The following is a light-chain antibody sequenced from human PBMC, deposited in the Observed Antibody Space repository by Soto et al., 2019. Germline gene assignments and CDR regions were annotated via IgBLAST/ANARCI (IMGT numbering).Light chain of an antibody. J-gene: IGKJ5*01. V-gene: IGKV3-15*01. CDR2: AAS. CDR3: QHYNNWST. Sequence: EIVMTQSPGSLSVSPGERVTLSCRASQSVSSDLAWYQQKPGQAPRLLIYAASTRATGIPARFGGSGSGTEFTLTISSLQSEDFAVYYCQHYNNWSTFGQGTRLEIK. CDR1: QSVSSD.